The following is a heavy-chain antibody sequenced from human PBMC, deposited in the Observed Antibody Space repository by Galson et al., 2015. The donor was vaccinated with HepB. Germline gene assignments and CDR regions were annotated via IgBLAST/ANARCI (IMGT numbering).Heavy chain of an antibody. Sequence: SLRLSCAASGFSFSRYNMNWVRQAPGTGPQWVSYISDNSRRTYYADSVQSRFIISRDNARNSLYLQMTSLRAEDTAVYYCARDHGYDFWGGYFMDYFDYWGQGALVTVSS. CDR3: ARDHGYDFWGGYFMDYFDY. V-gene: IGHV3-48*01. CDR1: GFSFSRYN. D-gene: IGHD3-3*01. CDR2: ISDNSRRT. J-gene: IGHJ4*02.